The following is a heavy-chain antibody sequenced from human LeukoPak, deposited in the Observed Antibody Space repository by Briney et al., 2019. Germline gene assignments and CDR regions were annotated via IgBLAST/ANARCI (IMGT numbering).Heavy chain of an antibody. CDR3: AIMHGYYDGSGYWVQ. J-gene: IGHJ1*01. CDR2: ITPSADRT. D-gene: IGHD3-22*01. V-gene: IGHV3-23*01. Sequence: PGGSLRLSCAASGFTFGSYGMSWVRQAPGKGLEWVSFITPSADRTSYADSVEGRFTISRDNPRNTLYMQMNSLRDEDTAVYYCAIMHGYYDGSGYWVQWGQGNLVTVSS. CDR1: GFTFGSYG.